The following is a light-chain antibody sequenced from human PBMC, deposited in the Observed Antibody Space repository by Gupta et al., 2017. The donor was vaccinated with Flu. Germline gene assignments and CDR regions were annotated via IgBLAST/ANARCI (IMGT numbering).Light chain of an antibody. Sequence: QLFLTQSPTASASLVATVKHTCTLSGGYSGYAMAWPQQSPKKGPRYLMKINNDGSHNKGDGFPDRFSGSASGAERYLTISSLQDDDEADYYCQTWGPGIHKFGGGTKLTVL. CDR2: INNDGSH. V-gene: IGLV4-69*01. CDR1: GGYSGYA. CDR3: QTWGPGIHK. J-gene: IGLJ3*02.